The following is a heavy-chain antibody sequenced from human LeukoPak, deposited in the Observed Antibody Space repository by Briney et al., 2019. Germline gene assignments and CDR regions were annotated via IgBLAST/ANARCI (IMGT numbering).Heavy chain of an antibody. V-gene: IGHV1-18*01. Sequence: ASVKVSCKASGYTFTTYGISWVRQAAGQGLKWLGWIGAYNGNTNYAQKLQGRVTMTTDTSTRTAYMELRSLRSDDTAVYNCARTAAVAGLDYWGQGTLVTVSS. D-gene: IGHD6-19*01. CDR3: ARTAAVAGLDY. CDR2: IGAYNGNT. CDR1: GYTFTTYG. J-gene: IGHJ4*02.